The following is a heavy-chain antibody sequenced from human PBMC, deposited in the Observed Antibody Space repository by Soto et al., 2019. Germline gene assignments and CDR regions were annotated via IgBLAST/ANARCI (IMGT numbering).Heavy chain of an antibody. CDR3: AIYYYDSSGYPEIFDY. CDR2: FIPIFGTA. D-gene: IGHD3-22*01. Sequence: ASVKVSCKASGGTFSSYAISWVRQAPGQGLEWMGGFIPIFGTANYAQKFQGRVTITADESTGTAYMELSSMRSEDTAVYYCAIYYYDSSGYPEIFDYWGQGTLVTVSS. V-gene: IGHV1-69*13. CDR1: GGTFSSYA. J-gene: IGHJ4*02.